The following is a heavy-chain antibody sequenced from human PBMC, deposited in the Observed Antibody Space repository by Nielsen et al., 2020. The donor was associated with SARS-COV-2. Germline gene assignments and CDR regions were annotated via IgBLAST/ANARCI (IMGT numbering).Heavy chain of an antibody. CDR3: ARGLITMGWGVPKNPWSRTNADYYYYGMDV. CDR2: INHSGSS. D-gene: IGHD3-10*01. V-gene: IGHV4-34*01. J-gene: IGHJ6*02. CDR1: GGSFSGYY. Sequence: GSLRLSCAVYGGSFSGYYWSWIRQPPGKGLEWIGEINHSGSSNYNPSLKSRITISVDTSKNQFSLKLSSVTAADTAVYYCARGLITMGWGVPKNPWSRTNADYYYYGMDVWGQGTTVTVSS.